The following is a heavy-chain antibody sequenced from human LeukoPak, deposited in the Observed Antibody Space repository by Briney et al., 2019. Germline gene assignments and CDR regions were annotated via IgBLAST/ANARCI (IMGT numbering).Heavy chain of an antibody. CDR3: AKAYCGGDCYPGDY. Sequence: GGSLRLSCVVSGFTFDDYAMHWVRQAPGKGLEWVSLIGGDGTDTYYANSVKGRFTVSRDNSKKSLYLQMSSLRTEDTALYYCAKAYCGGDCYPGDYWGQGTLVTVSS. CDR2: IGGDGTDT. V-gene: IGHV3-43*02. D-gene: IGHD2-21*02. CDR1: GFTFDDYA. J-gene: IGHJ4*02.